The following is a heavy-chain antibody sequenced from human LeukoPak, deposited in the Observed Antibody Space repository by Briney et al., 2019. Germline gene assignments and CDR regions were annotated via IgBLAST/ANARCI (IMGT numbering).Heavy chain of an antibody. CDR3: ANLAVAGPPFDY. V-gene: IGHV1-2*02. D-gene: IGHD6-19*01. CDR1: GYTFTSYD. CDR2: INPNSGGT. Sequence: ASVKVSCKASGYTFTSYDIHWVRQAPGQGLEWMGWINPNSGGTNYAQKFQGRVTMTRDTSISTAYMELSRLRSDDTAVYYCANLAVAGPPFDYWGQGTLVTVSS. J-gene: IGHJ4*02.